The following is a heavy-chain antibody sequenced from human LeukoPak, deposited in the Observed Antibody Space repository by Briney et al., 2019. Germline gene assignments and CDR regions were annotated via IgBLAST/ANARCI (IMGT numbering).Heavy chain of an antibody. CDR2: IHNDETFG. CDR1: GFTFSRFG. V-gene: IGHV3-30*02. Sequence: PGGSLRLSCAASGFTFSRFGMQWVRQAPGKGLEWVAVIHNDETFGQYADSVKGRFTISRDNSKNTLYLQMNSLRAEDTAVYYCAKDPNCSSTSCYTRYYYYYMDVWGKGTTVTVSS. J-gene: IGHJ6*03. CDR3: AKDPNCSSTSCYTRYYYYYMDV. D-gene: IGHD2-2*02.